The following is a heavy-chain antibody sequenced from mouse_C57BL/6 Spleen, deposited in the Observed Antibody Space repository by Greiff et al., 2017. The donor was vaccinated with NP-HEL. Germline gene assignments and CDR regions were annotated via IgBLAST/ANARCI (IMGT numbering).Heavy chain of an antibody. D-gene: IGHD1-1*01. V-gene: IGHV5-9-1*02. CDR2: ISSGGDYI. J-gene: IGHJ1*03. CDR1: GFTFSSYA. CDR3: TRDPHYGSSYWYFDV. Sequence: EVKMVESGEGLVKPGGSLKLSCAASGFTFSSYAMSWVRQTPEKRLEWVAYISSGGDYIYYADTVKGRFTISRDNARNTLYLQMSSLKSEDTAMYYCTRDPHYGSSYWYFDVWGTGTTVTVSS.